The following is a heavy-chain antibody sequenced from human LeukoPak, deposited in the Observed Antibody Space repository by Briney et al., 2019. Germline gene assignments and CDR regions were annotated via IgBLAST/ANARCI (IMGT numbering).Heavy chain of an antibody. CDR2: ISSSSSTI. Sequence: PGGSLRLSCAASGFTFSSYGMTWARQAPGKGLEWVSYISSSSSTIYYADSVKGRFTISRDNAKNSLYLQLNSLRAEDTAVYYCAKDSITMVRGVRGENWFDPWGQGTLVTVSS. CDR1: GFTFSSYG. V-gene: IGHV3-48*01. D-gene: IGHD3-10*01. J-gene: IGHJ5*02. CDR3: AKDSITMVRGVRGENWFDP.